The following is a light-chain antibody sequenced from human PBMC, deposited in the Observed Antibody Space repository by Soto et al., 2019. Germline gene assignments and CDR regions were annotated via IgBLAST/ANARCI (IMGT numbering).Light chain of an antibody. CDR1: SSNIGAGYG. J-gene: IGLJ1*01. Sequence: QSVLTQPPSVSGAPGQGVTIFCTGSSSNIGAGYGVNWYQQLPGSAPKLLIYGSGNRPSGVPDRFSGSKSGTSASLAITGLQAEDEADYYCQSYDSSLRGAVFGAWTKLTV. V-gene: IGLV1-40*01. CDR2: GSG. CDR3: QSYDSSLRGAV.